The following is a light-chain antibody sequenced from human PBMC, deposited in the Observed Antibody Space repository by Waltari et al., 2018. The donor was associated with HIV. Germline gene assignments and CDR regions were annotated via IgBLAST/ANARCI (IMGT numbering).Light chain of an antibody. CDR1: DSDFGLYNF. J-gene: IGLJ3*02. Sequence: AVTQPASVSGLPGQSTTISCHGRDSDFGLYNFVSWYQQHSGKPPKLMFYAVDSRASGVSDRFSGSMSGNTASLTISGLRAEDEAQYYCASFTGDNTVMFGGGTEVTVL. V-gene: IGLV2-14*03. CDR2: AVD. CDR3: ASFTGDNTVM.